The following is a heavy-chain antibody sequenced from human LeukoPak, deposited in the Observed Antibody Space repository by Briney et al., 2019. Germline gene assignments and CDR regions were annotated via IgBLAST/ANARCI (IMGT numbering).Heavy chain of an antibody. CDR3: AKGYRGGAFDI. V-gene: IGHV3-23*01. J-gene: IGHJ3*02. D-gene: IGHD1-1*01. Sequence: GGSLRLSCAASGFTFSSYVMSWVRQAPGKGLEWVSTISGSGGGTYYADSVKGRFAISRDNSKNTLYLQMNSLRAEDTAVYYCAKGYRGGAFDIWGQGTMVTVSS. CDR1: GFTFSSYV. CDR2: ISGSGGGT.